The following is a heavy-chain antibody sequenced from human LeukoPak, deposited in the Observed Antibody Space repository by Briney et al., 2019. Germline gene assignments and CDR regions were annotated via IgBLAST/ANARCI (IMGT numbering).Heavy chain of an antibody. Sequence: GGSLRLSCAASGFTFSSFAMSWVRQAPGKGLEWVSGVTGSGGSTYYADSVKGRFTISRDNSKNTLYLQMNSLRAEDTALYYCAKGDSNPAPYYFDYWGQGTLVTVSS. CDR2: VTGSGGST. J-gene: IGHJ4*02. CDR3: AKGDSNPAPYYFDY. D-gene: IGHD6-13*01. V-gene: IGHV3-23*01. CDR1: GFTFSSFA.